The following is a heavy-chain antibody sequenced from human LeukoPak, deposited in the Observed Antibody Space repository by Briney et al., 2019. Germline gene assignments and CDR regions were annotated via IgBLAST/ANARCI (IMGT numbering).Heavy chain of an antibody. J-gene: IGHJ4*02. D-gene: IGHD6-13*01. CDR3: TRAAAAAAFDY. CDR2: IYSGGSST. V-gene: IGHV3-74*01. CDR1: GCAISGSW. Sequence: GGSLRLSCAASGCAISGSWMHWVRQAPGKGLVWVSRIYSGGSSTSYADSVKGRFTMSRDNAKNTLYLQMNSLRAEDTAVYYWTRAAAAAAFDYWGQGSLVTVSS.